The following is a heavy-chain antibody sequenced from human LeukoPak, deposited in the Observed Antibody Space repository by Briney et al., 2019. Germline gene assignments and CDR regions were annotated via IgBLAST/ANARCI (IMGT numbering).Heavy chain of an antibody. Sequence: SETLSLTCTVSGGSFRSGDFYWSWIRQHPGKGLEWIGYIDYSGSTYYNPSLKSRVTISADTSKNQFSLKLSSVTAADTAMYYCARRGYSSGWYYFDYWGQGALVTVAS. V-gene: IGHV4-30-4*08. CDR1: GGSFRSGDFY. CDR2: IDYSGST. CDR3: ARRGYSSGWYYFDY. D-gene: IGHD6-19*01. J-gene: IGHJ4*02.